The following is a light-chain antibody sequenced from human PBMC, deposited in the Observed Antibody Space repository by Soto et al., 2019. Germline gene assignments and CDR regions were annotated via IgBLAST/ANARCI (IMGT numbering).Light chain of an antibody. V-gene: IGKV1-27*01. CDR3: QKYNSAPLT. CDR1: QGISNY. J-gene: IGKJ4*01. CDR2: AAS. Sequence: EMQMSQSPSSPSAYVRDRVTTTCRASQGISNYLAWYQQKPGKVPKLLIYAASTLQSGVPSRFSGSGSGTDFTLTISSLQPEDVPPYYCQKYNSAPLTVGGRTKVDIK.